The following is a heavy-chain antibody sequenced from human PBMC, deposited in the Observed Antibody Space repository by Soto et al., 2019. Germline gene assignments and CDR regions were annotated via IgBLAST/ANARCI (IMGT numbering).Heavy chain of an antibody. CDR1: GFTFSNYA. Sequence: GGSLRLSCAVSGFTFSNYAMNWVRQAPGKGLEWVSSISSTTHYIYYADSMRGRFTISRDNAKNAAYLEMNSLRAEDTAVYYCARESEDLTSNFDYWGQGTLVTVSS. V-gene: IGHV3-21*06. J-gene: IGHJ4*02. CDR3: ARESEDLTSNFDY. CDR2: ISSTTHYI.